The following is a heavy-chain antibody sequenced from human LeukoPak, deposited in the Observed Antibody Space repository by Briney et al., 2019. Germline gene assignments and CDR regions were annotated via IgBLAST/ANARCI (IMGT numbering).Heavy chain of an antibody. CDR3: ARLGTHGDYLNP. J-gene: IGHJ5*02. CDR1: GGSIRSGPFY. V-gene: IGHV4-61*05. Sequence: PSETLSLTCTVFGGSIRSGPFYWGWIRQPPGKGLEWLGYIYYSGTTNYNPSLKSRVIISLDTSKSQFSLKLNSVTAADTAVYYCARLGTHGDYLNPWGQGTLVTVSS. D-gene: IGHD4-17*01. CDR2: IYYSGTT.